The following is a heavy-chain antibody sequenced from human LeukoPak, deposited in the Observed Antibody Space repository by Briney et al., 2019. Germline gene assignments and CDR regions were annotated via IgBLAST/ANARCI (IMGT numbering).Heavy chain of an antibody. CDR2: ISSSSSTI. Sequence: GGSLRLSCAASGFTFSSYSMNWVRQAPGKGLEWVSYISSSSSTIYYADSVKGRFTISRDNAKNSLNLQMNSLRAEDTAVYYCARVRLEELSTIDYWGQGTLVTVSS. J-gene: IGHJ4*02. D-gene: IGHD3-16*02. CDR3: ARVRLEELSTIDY. V-gene: IGHV3-48*04. CDR1: GFTFSSYS.